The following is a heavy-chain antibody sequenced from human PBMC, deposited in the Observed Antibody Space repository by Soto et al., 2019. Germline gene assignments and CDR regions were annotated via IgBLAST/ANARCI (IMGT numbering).Heavy chain of an antibody. V-gene: IGHV4-59*01. CDR2: ISYSGSS. CDR3: ARAAARTGELKGH. J-gene: IGHJ1*01. D-gene: IGHD1-26*01. CDR1: GGSISGYY. Sequence: SESLCLTCTVCGGSISGYYWSWIRQHPGKGLEYIGYISYSGSSNYKPSLNSRVTISLDTSKNQFSLKLSSVTAADTALYYCARAAARTGELKGHWSRG.